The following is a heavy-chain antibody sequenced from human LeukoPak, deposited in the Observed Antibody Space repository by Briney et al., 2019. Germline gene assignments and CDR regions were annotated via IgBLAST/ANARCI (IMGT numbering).Heavy chain of an antibody. CDR3: AKDRWGAVASFDY. CDR1: GFPFSDYV. Sequence: GGSLRLSCAASGFPFSDYVMHWVRQAPGKGLGWVAVIRYDGNNKYYADSVKGRFTISRDNSKNMLYLQMNSLGTEDTAVYYCAKDRWGAVASFDYWGQGTLVTVSS. J-gene: IGHJ4*02. D-gene: IGHD6-19*01. V-gene: IGHV3-30*02. CDR2: IRYDGNNK.